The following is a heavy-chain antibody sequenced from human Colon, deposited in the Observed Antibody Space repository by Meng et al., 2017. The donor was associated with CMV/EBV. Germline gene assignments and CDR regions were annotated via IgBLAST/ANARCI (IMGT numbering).Heavy chain of an antibody. CDR2: INRDGRTT. Sequence: LSCEASGFSLSSHWIHWVRQAPGKGLVWVSRINRDGRTTNYAGSVRGRFTISRDSAKNTLYLQMNSLRAEDTAVYYCARDFVGATEYWGQGTLVTVSS. D-gene: IGHD1-26*01. CDR3: ARDFVGATEY. J-gene: IGHJ4*02. CDR1: GFSLSSHW. V-gene: IGHV3-74*01.